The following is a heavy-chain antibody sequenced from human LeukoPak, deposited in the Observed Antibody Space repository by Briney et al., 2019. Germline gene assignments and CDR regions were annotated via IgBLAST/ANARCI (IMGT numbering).Heavy chain of an antibody. CDR1: GYSFSSYW. J-gene: IGHJ5*02. CDR2: IYPGDSDT. V-gene: IGHV5-51*01. D-gene: IGHD6-13*01. Sequence: GSLKISCKGFGYSFSSYWNGWGRQMPRKRLGGMGIIYPGDSDTRYSPSFQGQVTISADKSISTAYLQWSSLKASDTAMYYCARLPNVRAAAGPWGQGTLVTVSS. CDR3: ARLPNVRAAAGP.